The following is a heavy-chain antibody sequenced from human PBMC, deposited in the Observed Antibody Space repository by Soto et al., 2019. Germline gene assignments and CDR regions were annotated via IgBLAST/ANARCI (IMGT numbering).Heavy chain of an antibody. V-gene: IGHV1-18*01. D-gene: IGHD3-3*01. Sequence: GASVKVSCKASGYTFTSYGISWVRQAPGQGLEWMGWISAYNGNTNYAQKLQGRVTMTTDTSTSTAYMELRSLRSGDTAVYYCARQGFLEWLFWFDPWGQGTLVTVSS. J-gene: IGHJ5*02. CDR1: GYTFTSYG. CDR2: ISAYNGNT. CDR3: ARQGFLEWLFWFDP.